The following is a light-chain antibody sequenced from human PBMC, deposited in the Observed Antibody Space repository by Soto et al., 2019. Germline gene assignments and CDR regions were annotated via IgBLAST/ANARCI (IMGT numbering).Light chain of an antibody. V-gene: IGKV3-15*01. CDR1: QRISSH. CDR3: QQYNNWPLT. CDR2: GAS. J-gene: IGKJ4*02. Sequence: ETLMTQSPATLSVSPGERATLSCMASQRISSHLVWYQQKPGQAPRLLIYGASTRATGIPARFSGSGSGTKCPRSISSLQSDDFVVYYCQQYNNWPLTVGGRTKVEIK.